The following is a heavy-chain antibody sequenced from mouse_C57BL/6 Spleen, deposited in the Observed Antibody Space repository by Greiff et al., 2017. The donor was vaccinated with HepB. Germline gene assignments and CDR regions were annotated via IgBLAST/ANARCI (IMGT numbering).Heavy chain of an antibody. CDR2: IYPGSGST. J-gene: IGHJ3*01. V-gene: IGHV1-55*01. CDR3: AREDYSNYLFAY. Sequence: QVQLQQPGAELVKPGASVKMSCKASGYTFTSYWITWVKQRPGQGLEWIGDIYPGSGSTNYNEKFKSKATLTGDTSSSTAYMQLSSLTSEDSAVYYCAREDYSNYLFAYWGQGTLVTVSA. D-gene: IGHD2-5*01. CDR1: GYTFTSYW.